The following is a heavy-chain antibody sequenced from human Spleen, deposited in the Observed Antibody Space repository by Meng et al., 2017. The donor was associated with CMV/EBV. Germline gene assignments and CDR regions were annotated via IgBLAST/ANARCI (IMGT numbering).Heavy chain of an antibody. CDR2: IIPIFGTA. Sequence: SREAAGGTFSSYAISWVRQAPGQGLEWMGGIIPIFGTANYAQKFQGRVTITTDESTSTAYMELSSLRSEDTAVYYCARCGYSYGYDYWGQGTLVTVSS. CDR1: GGTFSSYA. D-gene: IGHD5-18*01. CDR3: ARCGYSYGYDY. J-gene: IGHJ4*02. V-gene: IGHV1-69*05.